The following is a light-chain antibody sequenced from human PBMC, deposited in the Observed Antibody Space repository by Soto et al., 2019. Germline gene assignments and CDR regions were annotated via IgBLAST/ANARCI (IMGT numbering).Light chain of an antibody. Sequence: DIQMTQSPSSLSASIGDRVTSXXQASQNITNNLSWYQQKPGKAPNLXXYHASKLAKGVTSRFSGSGSGTDFSFIITSLQREDLATYYCQQYYGLPPLTFGQGTRLEIK. CDR1: QNITNN. CDR3: QQYYGLPPLT. J-gene: IGKJ5*01. CDR2: HAS. V-gene: IGKV1-33*01.